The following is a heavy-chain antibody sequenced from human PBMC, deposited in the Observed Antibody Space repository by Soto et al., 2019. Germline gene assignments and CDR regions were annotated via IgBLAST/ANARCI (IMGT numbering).Heavy chain of an antibody. CDR2: IIPIFGTA. Sequence: QVQLVQSGAEVKKPGSSVKVSCKASGGTFSSYAISWVRQAPGQGLEWMGGIIPIFGTANYAQKFQGRVTITADESTSTAYMELSSLRSEDTAVYYCARDYECSGGSCYEKWFDPWGQGTLVTVSS. CDR3: ARDYECSGGSCYEKWFDP. D-gene: IGHD2-15*01. J-gene: IGHJ5*02. CDR1: GGTFSSYA. V-gene: IGHV1-69*01.